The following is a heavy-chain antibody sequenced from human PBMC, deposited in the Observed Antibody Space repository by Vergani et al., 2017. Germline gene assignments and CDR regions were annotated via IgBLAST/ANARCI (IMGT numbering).Heavy chain of an antibody. Sequence: QVQLQESGPGLVKPSQTLSLTCTVSGGSISSGSYYWSWIRQPAGKGLEWIGRIYTSGSTDYNPSLKSRGTISVDTSKNQFSLKLSSVTAADTAVYYCAREYYYDSSDAFDIWGQGTMVTVSS. CDR1: GGSISSGSYY. CDR2: IYTSGST. D-gene: IGHD3-22*01. J-gene: IGHJ3*02. CDR3: AREYYYDSSDAFDI. V-gene: IGHV4-61*02.